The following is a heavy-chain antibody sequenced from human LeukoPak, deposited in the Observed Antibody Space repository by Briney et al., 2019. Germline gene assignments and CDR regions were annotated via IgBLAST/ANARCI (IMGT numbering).Heavy chain of an antibody. D-gene: IGHD2-8*01. Sequence: PSETLSLTCAVYGDSLSGYYWSWIRQPPGKGLEWIGEINHSGSTNYNPSLKSRVTVSVDTSKNQFSLKLSSVTAADTAVYYCASGQRRRVYAAGGYFDYWGQGTLVTVSS. V-gene: IGHV4-34*01. J-gene: IGHJ4*02. CDR2: INHSGST. CDR1: GDSLSGYY. CDR3: ASGQRRRVYAAGGYFDY.